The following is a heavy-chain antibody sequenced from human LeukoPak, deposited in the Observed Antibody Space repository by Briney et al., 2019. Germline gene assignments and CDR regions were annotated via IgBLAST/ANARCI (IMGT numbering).Heavy chain of an antibody. J-gene: IGHJ4*02. V-gene: IGHV3-30-3*01. CDR1: GFTFSSCA. Sequence: GGSLRLSCAASGFTFSSCAMHWVRLAPGKGLEWVAVISYDGSNKYYADSVKGRFTISRDNSKNTLYLQMNSLRAEDTAAYYCARDLDCSGGSCYSGWGQGTLVTVSS. CDR3: ARDLDCSGGSCYSG. CDR2: ISYDGSNK. D-gene: IGHD2-15*01.